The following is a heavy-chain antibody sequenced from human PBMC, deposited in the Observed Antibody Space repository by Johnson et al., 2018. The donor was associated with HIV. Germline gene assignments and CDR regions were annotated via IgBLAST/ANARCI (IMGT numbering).Heavy chain of an antibody. V-gene: IGHV3-11*04. CDR2: ISTITNTV. CDR3: ARVGVVGVPNAFDV. D-gene: IGHD2-15*01. CDR1: GFIFSDYY. J-gene: IGHJ3*01. Sequence: QVQLVESGGGLVKPGGSLRLSCAASGFIFSDYYMTWFRQAPGKGLEWVSYISTITNTVFYAGSVKGRFTISRDNAKNSLYLQMKSLIAEDTAVYYCARVGVVGVPNAFDVSGQGTLVTVSS.